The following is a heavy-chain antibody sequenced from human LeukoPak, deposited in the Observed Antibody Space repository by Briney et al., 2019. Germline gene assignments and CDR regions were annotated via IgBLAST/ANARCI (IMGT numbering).Heavy chain of an antibody. CDR3: ARDGKATNNY. V-gene: IGHV3-64*02. CDR1: GFAFSTYA. Sequence: PGGSLRLSCAASGFAFSTYAMQWVRQAPEKGLEYVSGISGNGDTIYYADSVKGRFTKSRDNSRNTLYLQMGSLRPEDTAVYYCARDGKATNNYWGQGTLVAVSS. CDR2: ISGNGDTI. J-gene: IGHJ4*02. D-gene: IGHD5-24*01.